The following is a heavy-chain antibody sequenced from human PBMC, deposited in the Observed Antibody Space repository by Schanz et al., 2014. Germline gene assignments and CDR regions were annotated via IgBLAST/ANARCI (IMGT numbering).Heavy chain of an antibody. CDR1: SGSFSGYY. CDR2: IHHSGSI. V-gene: IGHV4-34*01. CDR3: ARHLVNAYGMDV. D-gene: IGHD3-3*02. J-gene: IGHJ6*02. Sequence: QVQLQQCGAGLLKPSETLSLSCAVYSGSFSGYYWSWIRQSPGKGLQWIGEIHHSGSIIYNPSLRSGVPISMETSKNQFFRKGTSGTAADTAVYYCARHLVNAYGMDVWGQGTAVTVSS.